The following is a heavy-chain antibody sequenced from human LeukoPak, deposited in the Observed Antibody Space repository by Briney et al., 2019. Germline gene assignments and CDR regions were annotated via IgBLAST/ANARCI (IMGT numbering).Heavy chain of an antibody. Sequence: GGSLRLSCAASEFTFSSYSMNWVRQAPGKGLEWVTYISSSGSTIYYADYVKGRFTVSRDNAKNSLYLQMNNLRAEDTALYYCGRDRVGGRGYSLDYLGQGTLVTVSS. J-gene: IGHJ4*02. V-gene: IGHV3-48*04. CDR3: GRDRVGGRGYSLDY. CDR2: ISSSGSTI. D-gene: IGHD5-18*01. CDR1: EFTFSSYS.